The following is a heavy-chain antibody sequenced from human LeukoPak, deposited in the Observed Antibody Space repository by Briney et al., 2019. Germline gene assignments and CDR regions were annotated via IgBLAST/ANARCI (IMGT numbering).Heavy chain of an antibody. J-gene: IGHJ4*02. V-gene: IGHV3-48*01. CDR2: ISSSSTTI. CDR1: EFSVGSNY. Sequence: GGSLRLSCAASEFSVGSNYMTWVRQAPGKGLEWVSYISSSSTTIYYADSVKGRFTISRDNSKNTLYLQLNSLRAEDMAVYYCAKDLSLGPDYWGQGTLVTVSS. D-gene: IGHD2/OR15-2a*01. CDR3: AKDLSLGPDY.